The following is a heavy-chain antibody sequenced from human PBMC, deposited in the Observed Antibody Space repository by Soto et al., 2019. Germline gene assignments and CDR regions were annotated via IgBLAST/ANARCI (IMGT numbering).Heavy chain of an antibody. CDR3: ARDLWGYCGTDCYPLDV. D-gene: IGHD2-21*02. J-gene: IGHJ6*02. Sequence: SETLSLTCTVSGGSISRYYWSWIRQPPGKGLEWIGYMYNTGSTVYNPSFKSRVTISVDTSKNQFSLKLNSVTAADTAVYYCARDLWGYCGTDCYPLDVWGQATTVTV. V-gene: IGHV4-59*01. CDR1: GGSISRYY. CDR2: MYNTGST.